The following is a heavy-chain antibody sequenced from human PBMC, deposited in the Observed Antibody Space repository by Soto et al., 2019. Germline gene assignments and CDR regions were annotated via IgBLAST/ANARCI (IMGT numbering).Heavy chain of an antibody. J-gene: IGHJ4*02. CDR3: ARLGTVYGDYVPY. CDR1: GYSISSGYY. D-gene: IGHD4-17*01. CDR2: IYHSGST. Sequence: SETLSLTCAVSGYSISSGYYWGWIRQPPGKGLERIGSIYHSGSTYYNPSLKSRVTISVDTSKNQFSLKLSSVTAADTAVYYCARLGTVYGDYVPYWGQGTLVTVSS. V-gene: IGHV4-38-2*01.